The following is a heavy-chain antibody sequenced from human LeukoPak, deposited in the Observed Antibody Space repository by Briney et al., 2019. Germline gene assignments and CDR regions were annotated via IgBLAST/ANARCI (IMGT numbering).Heavy chain of an antibody. CDR3: ASTPPGVGATDYGMDV. CDR1: GSTLSSYA. Sequence: GGSLRLSCAASGSTLSSYAMHWVRQAPGKGLEWVAVISYDGSNKYYADSVKGRFTISRDNSKNTLYLQMNSLRAEDTAVYYCASTPPGVGATDYGMDVWGQGTTVTVSS. V-gene: IGHV3-30-3*01. D-gene: IGHD1-26*01. CDR2: ISYDGSNK. J-gene: IGHJ6*02.